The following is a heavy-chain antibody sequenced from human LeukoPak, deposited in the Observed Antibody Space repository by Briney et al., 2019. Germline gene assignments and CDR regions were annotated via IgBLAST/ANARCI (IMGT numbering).Heavy chain of an antibody. Sequence: GGSLRLSCAASGFTFGSYWMHWVRQAPGKGLVWVSRINSDGSSTSYADSVKGRFTISRDNAKNTLYLQMNSLRAEDTAVYYCAVSSSSGSGYFDYWGQGTLVTVSS. V-gene: IGHV3-74*01. CDR1: GFTFGSYW. CDR2: INSDGSST. J-gene: IGHJ4*02. CDR3: AVSSSSGSGYFDY. D-gene: IGHD6-13*01.